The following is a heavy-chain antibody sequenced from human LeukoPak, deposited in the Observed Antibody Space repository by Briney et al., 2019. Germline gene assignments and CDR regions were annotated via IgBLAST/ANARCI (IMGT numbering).Heavy chain of an antibody. V-gene: IGHV4-59*01. Sequence: SETLSLTCTVSGGSISSYYWSWIRQPPGKGLEWIGYIYYSGSTNYNPSLKSRGTISVDTSKNQFSLKLSSVTAADTAVYYCARAKYQYGELDYWGQGTLVTVSS. J-gene: IGHJ4*02. D-gene: IGHD4-17*01. CDR2: IYYSGST. CDR3: ARAKYQYGELDY. CDR1: GGSISSYY.